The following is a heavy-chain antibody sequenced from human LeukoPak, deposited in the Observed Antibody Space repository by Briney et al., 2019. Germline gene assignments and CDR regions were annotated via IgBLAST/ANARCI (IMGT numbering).Heavy chain of an antibody. D-gene: IGHD3-22*01. CDR3: ARDPTYLYDSSGYRYPD. CDR2: IYYSGST. Sequence: SETLSLTCTVSGGSISSSSYYWGWIRQPPGKGLEWIGSIYYSGSTYYNPSLKSRVTISVDTSKNQFSLKLSSVTAADTAVYYCARDPTYLYDSSGYRYPDWGQGTLVTVSS. J-gene: IGHJ4*02. CDR1: GGSISSSSYY. V-gene: IGHV4-39*07.